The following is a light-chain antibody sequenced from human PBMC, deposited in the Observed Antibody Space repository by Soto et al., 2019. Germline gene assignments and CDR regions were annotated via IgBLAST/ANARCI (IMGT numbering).Light chain of an antibody. Sequence: DIQMTQSPSSLSASVGDRVTITCRASQSINSYLNWYQQKPGKVPKVLIYAAFTLQSGVPSRFSGSGSGTDFTLTISNLQYEDFATYYCQQSYSTPHTFGGGTKVEVK. CDR2: AAF. J-gene: IGKJ4*01. CDR1: QSINSY. V-gene: IGKV1-39*01. CDR3: QQSYSTPHT.